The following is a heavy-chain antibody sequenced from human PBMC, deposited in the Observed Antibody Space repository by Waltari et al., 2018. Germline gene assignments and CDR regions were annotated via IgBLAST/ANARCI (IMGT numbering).Heavy chain of an antibody. D-gene: IGHD1-1*01. CDR3: ARAPTGTSSPYYFDY. Sequence: EVQLVQSGVEVRKPGQYLKISCKGSGYSFTTYWIGWVSQMPGKGLEWMGIIYPGDSDTRYSPSFQGQVTISADNSISTAYLQWSSLKASDTAMYFCARAPTGTSSPYYFDYWGQGTLVTVSS. CDR1: GYSFTTYW. V-gene: IGHV5-51*01. J-gene: IGHJ4*02. CDR2: IYPGDSDT.